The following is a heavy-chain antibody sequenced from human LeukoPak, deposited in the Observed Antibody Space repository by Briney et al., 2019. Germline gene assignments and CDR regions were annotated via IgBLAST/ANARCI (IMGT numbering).Heavy chain of an antibody. CDR2: INHSGSS. CDR3: ARGRSGYDDY. Sequence: DPSETLSLTCAVYSGSFSNYYWTWIRQPPGKGLEWIGEINHSGSSNYNPSLKSRVTISVDTSNNQFSLKLTSVTAADTAVYYCARGRSGYDDYWGQGTLVTVSS. J-gene: IGHJ4*02. CDR1: SGSFSNYY. D-gene: IGHD5-12*01. V-gene: IGHV4-34*01.